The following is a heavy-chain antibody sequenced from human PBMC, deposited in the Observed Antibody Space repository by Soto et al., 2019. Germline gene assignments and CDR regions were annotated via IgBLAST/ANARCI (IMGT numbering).Heavy chain of an antibody. J-gene: IGHJ5*02. Sequence: GGSLRLSCAASGFTFSSYAMHWVRQAPGKGLEWVAVISYDGSNKYYADSVKGRFTISRDDSKNTLYLQMNSLRAEDTAVYYCATQGNLLGGNWFDPWGQGTLVTVSS. D-gene: IGHD1-1*01. CDR2: ISYDGSNK. CDR3: ATQGNLLGGNWFDP. CDR1: GFTFSSYA. V-gene: IGHV3-30-3*01.